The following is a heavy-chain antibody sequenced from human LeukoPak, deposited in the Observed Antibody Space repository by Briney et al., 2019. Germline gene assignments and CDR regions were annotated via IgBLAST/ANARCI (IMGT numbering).Heavy chain of an antibody. CDR1: GGSISSYY. D-gene: IGHD1-26*01. CDR2: MYNSGST. V-gene: IGHV4-59*01. CDR3: SRMGARDFFDY. Sequence: SEPLSLTCSVSGGSISSYYWSWIRQPPGKGLEWIGYMYNSGSTNYNPSLKSRVSMSVDTSKNQFSLKLTSVTAADTAVYYCSRMGARDFFDYWGQGTLVTVSS. J-gene: IGHJ4*02.